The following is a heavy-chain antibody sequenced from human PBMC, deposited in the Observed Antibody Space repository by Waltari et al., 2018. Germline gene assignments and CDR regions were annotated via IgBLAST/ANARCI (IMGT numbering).Heavy chain of an antibody. D-gene: IGHD6-13*01. Sequence: EVQLVESGGGLVQPGGSLSLSCSFSGFTFSIYEMTWVRQAPGKGLEWVSYINSGGVAMYYANSVKGRFTVSRDNAQDSLYLQMNSLRVEDTAFYYCARNRKIVAAGWGRDLDYWGRGTLVTVSS. CDR3: ARNRKIVAAGWGRDLDY. J-gene: IGHJ4*02. CDR1: GFTFSIYE. V-gene: IGHV3-48*03. CDR2: INSGGVAM.